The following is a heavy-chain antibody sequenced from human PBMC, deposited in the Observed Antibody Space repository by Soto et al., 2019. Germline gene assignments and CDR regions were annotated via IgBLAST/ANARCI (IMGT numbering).Heavy chain of an antibody. CDR1: GFTVTANY. CDR2: IFTGGLT. CDR3: HGYGV. J-gene: IGHJ4*02. D-gene: IGHD2-15*01. Sequence: ERQAVETGGGLVQPGGSLRLSCAVSGFTVTANYMSWVRQTPGKGLEWVAVIFTGGLTLYADSVRDRFSISRDISRNTLDLQMNSLRPDDTATYYGHGYGVWGRGSLVIVSS. V-gene: IGHV3-53*02.